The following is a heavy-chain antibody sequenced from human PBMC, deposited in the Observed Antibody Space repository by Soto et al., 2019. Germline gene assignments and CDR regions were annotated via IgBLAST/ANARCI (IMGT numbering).Heavy chain of an antibody. CDR3: AKVTGGYNWNYQYEWFDP. Sequence: QVQLVESGGGVVQPGRSLRLSCAASGFTFSSYGMHWVRQAPGKGLEWVAVISYVGSNKYYADSVKGRFTISRDNSKNTLYLQMNSLRAEDTAVYYCAKVTGGYNWNYQYEWFDPWGQGTLVTVSS. CDR1: GFTFSSYG. D-gene: IGHD1-7*01. CDR2: ISYVGSNK. J-gene: IGHJ5*02. V-gene: IGHV3-30*18.